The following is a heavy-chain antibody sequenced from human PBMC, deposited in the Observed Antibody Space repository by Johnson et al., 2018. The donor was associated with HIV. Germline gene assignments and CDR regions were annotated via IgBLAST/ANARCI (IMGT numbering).Heavy chain of an antibody. CDR3: ARGVIAARYDAFDI. Sequence: QVQLVESGGGVVQPGGSLRLSCAASGFAFSSYGMHWVRQAPGKGLEWVAFIRYDGSNKYYVDSVKGRFTISRDNAENSLYLQMNSLRAEDTAVYYCARGVIAARYDAFDIWGQGTMVTVSS. CDR2: IRYDGSNK. V-gene: IGHV3-30*02. J-gene: IGHJ3*02. CDR1: GFAFSSYG. D-gene: IGHD6-6*01.